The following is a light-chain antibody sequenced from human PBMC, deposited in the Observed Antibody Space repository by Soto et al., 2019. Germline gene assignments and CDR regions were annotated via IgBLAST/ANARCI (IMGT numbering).Light chain of an antibody. CDR2: GAS. CDR1: QSVSSN. Sequence: EIVMTQSPATLSVSPGERATLSCRASQSVSSNLAWYQQKPGQAPRLLIYGASTRATGIPARFSGSGSGTEFTLTISSLQSEDFAIYYCQQYTNWPTLGHGTKVDIK. V-gene: IGKV3-15*01. CDR3: QQYTNWPT. J-gene: IGKJ1*01.